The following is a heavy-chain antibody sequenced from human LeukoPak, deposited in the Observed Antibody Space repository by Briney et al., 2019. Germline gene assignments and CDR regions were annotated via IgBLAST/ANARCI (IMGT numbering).Heavy chain of an antibody. V-gene: IGHV3-21*01. CDR3: ARSNIAVAGINYFDY. D-gene: IGHD6-19*01. J-gene: IGHJ4*02. CDR1: GFTFSSYS. CDR2: ISSSSSYI. Sequence: PGGSLRLSCAASGFTFSSYSINWVRQAPGKGLEWVSSISSSSSYIYYADSVKGRFTISRDNAKNSLYLQMNSLRAEDTAVYYCARSNIAVAGINYFDYWGQGTLVTVSS.